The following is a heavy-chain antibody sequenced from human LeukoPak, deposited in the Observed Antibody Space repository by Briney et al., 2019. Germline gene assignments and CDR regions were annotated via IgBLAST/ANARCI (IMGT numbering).Heavy chain of an antibody. CDR2: INPNSGGT. J-gene: IGHJ6*03. D-gene: IGHD4-17*01. Sequence: GAPVKVSCKASGYTFTGYYMHWVRQAPGQGLEWMGWINPNSGGTNYAQKFQGRVTMTRDTSISTAYMELSRLRSDDTAVYYCAREQVMTTVTTRFHYYYYMDVWGKGTTVTISS. CDR3: AREQVMTTVTTRFHYYYYMDV. V-gene: IGHV1-2*02. CDR1: GYTFTGYY.